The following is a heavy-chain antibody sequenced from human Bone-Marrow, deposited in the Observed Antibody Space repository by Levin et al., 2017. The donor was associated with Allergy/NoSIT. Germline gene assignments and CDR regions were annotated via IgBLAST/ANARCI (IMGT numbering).Heavy chain of an antibody. J-gene: IGHJ4*02. CDR1: GGSISDYY. CDR2: INYSGST. Sequence: ESLKISCTVSGGSISDYYWSWVRQPPGKGLEWIGSINYSGSTSHNPSLKSRLTLSLDTPRNQFSLKLTSVTAADSAFYYCARGGSSWLWRSDSWGRGTLVTVSS. D-gene: IGHD6-13*01. CDR3: ARGGSSWLWRSDS. V-gene: IGHV4-59*01.